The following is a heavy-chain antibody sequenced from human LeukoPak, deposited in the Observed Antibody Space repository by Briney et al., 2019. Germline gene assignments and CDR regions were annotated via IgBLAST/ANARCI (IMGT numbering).Heavy chain of an antibody. D-gene: IGHD3-10*01. J-gene: IGHJ6*02. Sequence: GGSLRLSCAASGFTFSSYGMHWVRQAPGKGLEWVAVISYDGSNKYYADSVKGRFTISRDNSKNTLYLQMNSLRAEDTAVCYCAKDFGEYYYYYYGMDVWGQGTTVTVSS. CDR3: AKDFGEYYYYYYGMDV. CDR1: GFTFSSYG. V-gene: IGHV3-30*18. CDR2: ISYDGSNK.